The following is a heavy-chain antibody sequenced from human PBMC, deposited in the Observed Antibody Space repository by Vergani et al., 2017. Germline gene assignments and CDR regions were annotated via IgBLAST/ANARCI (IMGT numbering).Heavy chain of an antibody. V-gene: IGHV5-51*03. CDR3: ARPSSRELGETEAFDI. CDR2: IYPGDSDT. CDR1: GYSFTSYW. D-gene: IGHD3-16*01. Sequence: EVQLVQSGAEVKTPGESLKISCKGSGYSFTSYWIGWVRQMPGKGLEWMGIIYPGDSDTRYSPSFQGQVTISADKSISTAYLQWSSLKASDTAMYYCARPSSRELGETEAFDIWGQGRMVTVSS. J-gene: IGHJ3*02.